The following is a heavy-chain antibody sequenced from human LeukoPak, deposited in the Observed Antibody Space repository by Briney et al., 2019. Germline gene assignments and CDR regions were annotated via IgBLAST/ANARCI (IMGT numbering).Heavy chain of an antibody. CDR2: INSDGSST. CDR3: ARADIVATVAFDI. J-gene: IGHJ3*02. Sequence: GGSLRLSCAASGFTFSSYEMNWVRQAPGKGLVWVSRINSDGSSTSYADSVKGRFTISRDNARNTLYLQMNSLRAEDTAVYYCARADIVATVAFDIWGQGTMVTVSS. CDR1: GFTFSSYE. D-gene: IGHD5-12*01. V-gene: IGHV3-74*01.